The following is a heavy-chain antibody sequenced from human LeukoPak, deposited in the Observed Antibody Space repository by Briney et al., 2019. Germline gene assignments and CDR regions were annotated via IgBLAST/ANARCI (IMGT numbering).Heavy chain of an antibody. CDR2: IKQDGSEK. V-gene: IGHV3-7*01. J-gene: IGHJ4*02. CDR1: GFTFSSYW. Sequence: GGSLRLSCAASGFTFSSYWMSWVRQAPGRGLEWVASIKQDGSEKYYVDSVKGRFTISRDNTKNSLYLQMNSLRAEDTAVYYCARQFSGRYSGPFDYWGLGTLVTVSS. D-gene: IGHD1-26*01. CDR3: ARQFSGRYSGPFDY.